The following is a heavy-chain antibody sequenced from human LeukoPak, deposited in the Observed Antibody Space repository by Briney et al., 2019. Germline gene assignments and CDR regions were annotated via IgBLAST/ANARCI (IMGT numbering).Heavy chain of an antibody. Sequence: SETLSLTCAVYGGSFSGYYWSWIRQPPGKGLEWIGEINHSGSTNYNPSLKNRVTISVDTSKNQFSLKLSSVTAADTAVYYCARPHRFWGQGTLVTVSS. CDR3: ARPHRF. J-gene: IGHJ4*02. CDR2: INHSGST. CDR1: GGSFSGYY. V-gene: IGHV4-34*01.